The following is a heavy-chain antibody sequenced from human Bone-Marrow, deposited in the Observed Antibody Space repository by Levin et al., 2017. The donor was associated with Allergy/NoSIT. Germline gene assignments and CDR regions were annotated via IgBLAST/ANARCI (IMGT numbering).Heavy chain of an antibody. CDR2: ISYDESNK. J-gene: IGHJ4*02. CDR1: GFTFSSYA. V-gene: IGHV3-30-3*01. CDR3: ARGDVWLDY. Sequence: GGSLRLSCAASGFTFSSYAMHWVRQAPGKGLEWVAVISYDESNKYYADSVRGRFTISRDNSKYTLYLQMNSLRAEDTAVYYCARGDVWLDYWGQGTLVTVSS. D-gene: IGHD3-16*01.